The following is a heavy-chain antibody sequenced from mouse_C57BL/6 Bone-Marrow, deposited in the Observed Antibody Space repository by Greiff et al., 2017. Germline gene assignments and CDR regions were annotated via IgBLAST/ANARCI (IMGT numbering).Heavy chain of an antibody. D-gene: IGHD1-1*01. CDR2: IYPRSGNT. J-gene: IGHJ3*01. CDR1: GYTFTSYG. Sequence: QVQLQQSGAGLARPGASVKLSCKASGYTFTSYGISWVNQRTGQGLEWIGEIYPRSGNTYYNEKFKGKGTLTADKSSSTAYMELRSLTSEDSAVYFCAIYYYGRGAWFAYWGQGTLVTVSA. CDR3: AIYYYGRGAWFAY. V-gene: IGHV1-81*01.